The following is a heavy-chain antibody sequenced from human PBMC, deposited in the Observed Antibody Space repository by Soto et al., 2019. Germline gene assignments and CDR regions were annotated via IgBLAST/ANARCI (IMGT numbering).Heavy chain of an antibody. J-gene: IGHJ6*02. Sequence: GGSLRLSCVASGFTLSSYHMGWVRQAPGKGLEWISYIHASSISNIYYADSVKGRFTISRDNAKNSLYLQMDSLRAEDTAVYYCARDGTTGTANYHYAMDVWGQGTTVTVSS. CDR3: ARDGTTGTANYHYAMDV. D-gene: IGHD4-17*01. CDR2: IHASSISNI. V-gene: IGHV3-48*03. CDR1: GFTLSSYH.